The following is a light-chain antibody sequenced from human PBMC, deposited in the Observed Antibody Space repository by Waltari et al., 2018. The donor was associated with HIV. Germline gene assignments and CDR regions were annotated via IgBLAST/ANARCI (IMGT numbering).Light chain of an antibody. CDR2: RNN. CDR3: AAWDDSLSGG. V-gene: IGLV1-47*01. Sequence: QPPSASGTPGQRVTISCSGSSSNIGSNYVYWYQQLPGTAPKLLIYRNNQRPSGVPDRFSGSKSGTSASLAISGLRSEDEADYYCAAWDDSLSGGFGGGTKLTVL. J-gene: IGLJ3*02. CDR1: SSNIGSNY.